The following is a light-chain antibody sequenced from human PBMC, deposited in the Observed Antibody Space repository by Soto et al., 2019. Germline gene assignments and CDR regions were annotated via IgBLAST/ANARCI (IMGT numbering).Light chain of an antibody. Sequence: QSVLTQPASVSGSPGQSITISCTGTSSDGGSYNLVSWYQQHPGKAPKLMIYEGSKRPAGFSNRFSGSKSGNTASLTISGLQAEDDADYYCCSYAGSSPLWVFGTGTKLTVL. CDR1: SSDGGSYNL. CDR3: CSYAGSSPLWV. CDR2: EGS. V-gene: IGLV2-23*01. J-gene: IGLJ3*02.